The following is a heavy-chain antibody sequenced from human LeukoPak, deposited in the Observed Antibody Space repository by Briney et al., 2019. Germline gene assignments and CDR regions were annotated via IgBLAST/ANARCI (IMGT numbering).Heavy chain of an antibody. CDR1: GYTFTSYG. V-gene: IGHV1-18*01. Sequence: ASVKVSCKASGYTFTSYGISWVRQAPGQGLEWMGWISAYNGNTNYAQKLQGRVTMTTDTSTSTAYMELRSLRSDDTAVYYCARDHFKVGATAPGYWGQGTLSPSPQ. J-gene: IGHJ4*02. CDR2: ISAYNGNT. CDR3: ARDHFKVGATAPGY. D-gene: IGHD1-26*01.